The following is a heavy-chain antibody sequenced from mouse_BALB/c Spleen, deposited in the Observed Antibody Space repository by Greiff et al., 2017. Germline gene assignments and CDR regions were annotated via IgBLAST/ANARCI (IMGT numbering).Heavy chain of an antibody. CDR1: GFSLTSYG. D-gene: IGHD2-1*01. J-gene: IGHJ4*01. V-gene: IGHV2-2*02. CDR3: ARGGKPTYYAMDY. Sequence: QVQLQQSGPGLVQPSQSLSITCTVSGFSLTSYGVHWVRQSPGKGLEWLGVIWSGGSTDYNAAFISRLSISKDNSKSQVFFKMNSLQANDTAIYYCARGGKPTYYAMDYWGQGTSDTASS. CDR2: IWSGGST.